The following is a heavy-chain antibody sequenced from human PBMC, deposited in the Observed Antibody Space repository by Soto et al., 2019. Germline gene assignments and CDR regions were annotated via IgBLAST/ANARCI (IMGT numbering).Heavy chain of an antibody. CDR2: VSHSGAT. V-gene: IGHV4-34*01. CDR3: ARRRALRTGYYYYYYDMDV. CDR1: GDSLSGSY. D-gene: IGHD3-16*01. J-gene: IGHJ6*02. Sequence: KAXESLSLAWSVYGDSLSGSYWTWIRQFAGKGLEWIGEVSHSGATNYNPSLESRVSISVDMSTNQFSLKLDSVTAADTAVYFCARRRALRTGYYYYYYDMDVWGQGTKVTVSS.